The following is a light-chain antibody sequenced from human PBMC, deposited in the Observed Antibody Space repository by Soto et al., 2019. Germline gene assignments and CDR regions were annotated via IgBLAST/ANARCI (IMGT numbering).Light chain of an antibody. V-gene: IGKV3-11*01. CDR1: QSVSID. CDR3: QHRHN. J-gene: IGKJ3*01. CDR2: DAS. Sequence: EVVLTQSPATLSLSPGDRATLSCRASQSVSIDLAWSQQKPGQAPRLLIYDASNRATGIPARFSSSGSGTDFTLTIRSLEPEDFAVYYCQHRHNFGPGTKVDIK.